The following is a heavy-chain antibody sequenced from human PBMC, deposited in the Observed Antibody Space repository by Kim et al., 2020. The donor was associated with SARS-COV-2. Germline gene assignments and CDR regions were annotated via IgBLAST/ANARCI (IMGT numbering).Heavy chain of an antibody. CDR1: GGSFSGYC. Sequence: SETLSLTCAVYGGSFSGYCWAWIRQPPGKGLEWIWEINHSGSTNYNPSLKSRVTISVDKSKNQFSLKLSSVTAADTAVYYCATHSSSWYVDYYYYMDVWGKGTTVTVSS. J-gene: IGHJ6*03. V-gene: IGHV4-34*01. D-gene: IGHD6-13*01. CDR3: ATHSSSWYVDYYYYMDV. CDR2: INHSGST.